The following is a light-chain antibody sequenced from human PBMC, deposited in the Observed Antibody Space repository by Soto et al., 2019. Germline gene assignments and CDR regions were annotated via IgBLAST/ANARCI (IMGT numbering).Light chain of an antibody. V-gene: IGLV1-44*01. CDR2: GNK. J-gene: IGLJ1*01. CDR1: TSNIGSNT. CDR3: ATWADSLNGLYV. Sequence: SVLTQPPSASGTPGQRVTISCSGSTSNIGSNTVNWFQHLPGTAPKLLIHGNKQRPSGVPDRFSGSKSGTSASLAISGLQSEDEADYYCATWADSLNGLYVFGTGTKLTVL.